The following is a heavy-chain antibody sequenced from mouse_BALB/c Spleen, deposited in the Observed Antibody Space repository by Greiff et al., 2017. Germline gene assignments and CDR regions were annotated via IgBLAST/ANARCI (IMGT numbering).Heavy chain of an antibody. CDR3: ARDYGSSPAWFAY. CDR1: GYTFTNYW. D-gene: IGHD1-1*01. CDR2: IYPGGGYT. Sequence: VQLVESGAELVRPGTSVKISCKASGYTFTNYWLGWVKQRPGHGLEWIGDIYPGGGYTNYNEKFKGKATLTADTSSSTAYMQLSSLTSEDSAVYFCARDYGSSPAWFAYWGQGTLVTVSA. V-gene: IGHV1-63*02. J-gene: IGHJ3*01.